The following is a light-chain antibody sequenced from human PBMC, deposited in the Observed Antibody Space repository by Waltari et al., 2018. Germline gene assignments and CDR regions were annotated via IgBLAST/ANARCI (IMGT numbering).Light chain of an antibody. J-gene: IGKJ2*01. CDR2: GAS. Sequence: EIVMTQSPATLSVSPGERAIISCRASQSVGNNLAWVQERPGQAPRLLIFGASTRATGIPARFTGSGSGTEFTLTISSLQSEDFAVYYCQQYDKWLMYTFGQGTKVEVK. V-gene: IGKV3-15*01. CDR1: QSVGNN. CDR3: QQYDKWLMYT.